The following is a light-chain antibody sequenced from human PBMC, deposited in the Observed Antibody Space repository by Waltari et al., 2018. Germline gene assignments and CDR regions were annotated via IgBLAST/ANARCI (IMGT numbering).Light chain of an antibody. CDR1: QSVLYSFDNRHY. J-gene: IGKJ2*01. CDR2: WSA. V-gene: IGKV4-1*01. Sequence: DVVVTQSPDSLAVSLGERTTINCKSSQSVLYSFDNRHYLAWYQQKPGQPPKLLIYWSATRESWVPDRFIGSGSGTDFTLTISSLQAEDVAVYYFQQYYSPFSFTFGQGTKVEIK. CDR3: QQYYSPFSFT.